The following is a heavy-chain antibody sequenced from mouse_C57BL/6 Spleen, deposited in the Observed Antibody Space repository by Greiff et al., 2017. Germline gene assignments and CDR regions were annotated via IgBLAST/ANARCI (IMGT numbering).Heavy chain of an antibody. Sequence: EVQLVESGGGLVKPGGSLKLSCAASGFTFSDYGMHWVRQAPEKGLEWVAYISSGSSTIYYADTVKGRFTISRDNAKNTLFLQMTSLRSEDTAMYYCASGDYEYDSYWYCDFWGTGTTVTVSS. D-gene: IGHD2-4*01. CDR3: ASGDYEYDSYWYCDF. CDR2: ISSGSSTI. CDR1: GFTFSDYG. V-gene: IGHV5-17*01. J-gene: IGHJ1*03.